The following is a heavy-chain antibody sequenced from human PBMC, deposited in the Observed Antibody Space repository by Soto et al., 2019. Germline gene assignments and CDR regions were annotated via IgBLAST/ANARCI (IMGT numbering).Heavy chain of an antibody. CDR1: GFSLSSHGVG. CDR2: IYWDDDK. CDR3: VHSIVYTSGYYYCFDY. Sequence: QITLKEAGPTLVKPTQTLTLTCTFSGFSLSSHGVGVGWIRHPPGKALEWLALIYWDDDKRYGPSLESRLTITKDTSKNQVVLTMTTMDPVDTATYYCVHSIVYTSGYYYCFDYWGQGTLVTVSS. V-gene: IGHV2-5*05. J-gene: IGHJ4*02. D-gene: IGHD3-22*01.